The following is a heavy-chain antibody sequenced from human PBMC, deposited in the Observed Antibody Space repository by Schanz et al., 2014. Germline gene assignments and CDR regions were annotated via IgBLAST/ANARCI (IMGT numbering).Heavy chain of an antibody. CDR2: IYYSGSS. D-gene: IGHD2-15*01. CDR1: GGSIRSYF. Sequence: QVQLQESGPGLLKPSETLSLTCTVSGGSIRSYFWSWIRQPPGKGLEWIGYIYYSGSSDYNPSLKSRVTISVDTSKNQFSLNLSSATAADTAVYYCAKARRKSNCSGGRCFHYSYYGMDVWGQGTTVTVSS. CDR3: AKARRKSNCSGGRCFHYSYYGMDV. V-gene: IGHV4-59*12. J-gene: IGHJ6*02.